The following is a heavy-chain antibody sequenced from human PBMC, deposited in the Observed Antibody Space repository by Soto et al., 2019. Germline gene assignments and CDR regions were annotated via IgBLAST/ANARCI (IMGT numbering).Heavy chain of an antibody. Sequence: EVQLVESGGGLVKPGGSLRLSCAASGFTFSSYSINWVRQAPGKGLEWVSSISSSSTYIYYADSVKGRVTISKDNAKNLVYLQMNSLRAEDTAVYYCATVGGYGMDVWGQGTTVTVSS. D-gene: IGHD3-16*01. V-gene: IGHV3-21*01. CDR2: ISSSSTYI. CDR1: GFTFSSYS. CDR3: ATVGGYGMDV. J-gene: IGHJ6*02.